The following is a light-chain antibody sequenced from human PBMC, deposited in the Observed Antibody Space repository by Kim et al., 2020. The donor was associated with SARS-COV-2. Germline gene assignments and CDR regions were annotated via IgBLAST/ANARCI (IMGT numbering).Light chain of an antibody. CDR1: SLRSYY. Sequence: SSELPQDPAVSVALGQTVRITCQGDSLRSYYASWYQQKPGQAPVLVIYGKNNRPSGIPDRFSGSSSGNTASLTITGAQAEDEADYYCNSRDSSGNHHVFGTGTKLTVL. V-gene: IGLV3-19*01. J-gene: IGLJ1*01. CDR3: NSRDSSGNHHV. CDR2: GKN.